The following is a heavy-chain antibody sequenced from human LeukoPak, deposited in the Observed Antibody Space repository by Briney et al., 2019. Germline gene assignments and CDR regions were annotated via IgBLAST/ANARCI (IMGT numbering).Heavy chain of an antibody. D-gene: IGHD2-21*02. V-gene: IGHV3-7*01. CDR2: IKQDGSEK. J-gene: IGHJ4*02. CDR1: GFTFSDYW. CDR3: ARANVETGYY. Sequence: PGGSLRLSCAASGFTFSDYWMSWVRQAPGKGLEWLANIKQDGSEKYYVDSVKGRFTISRDNAKNSLYLQMNSLRAEDTAVYYCARANVETGYYWGQGTLVTVSS.